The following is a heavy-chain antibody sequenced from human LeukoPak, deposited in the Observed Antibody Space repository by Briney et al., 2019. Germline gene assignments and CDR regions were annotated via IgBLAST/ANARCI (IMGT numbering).Heavy chain of an antibody. Sequence: SATLSLTCAVYGGSFSGYYWSWIRQPPGKGLEWIGEINHSGSTNYNPSLKSRVTISVDTSKNQFSLKLSSVTAADTAVYYCAREATIEYFDYWGQGTLVTVSS. CDR1: GGSFSGYY. D-gene: IGHD5-12*01. CDR3: AREATIEYFDY. J-gene: IGHJ4*02. CDR2: INHSGST. V-gene: IGHV4-34*01.